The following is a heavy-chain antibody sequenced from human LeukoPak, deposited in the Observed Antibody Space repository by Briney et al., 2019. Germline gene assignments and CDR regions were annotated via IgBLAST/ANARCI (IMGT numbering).Heavy chain of an antibody. V-gene: IGHV3-23*01. Sequence: GGSLRLSCAASGFTFSSYAMSWVRQAPGKGLEWVSAISGSGDITYYADSVKGRFTMSRDNFKNTLYLQMNSLRAGDTAVYYCAKVSRFAVVPAAMLDYWGQGIQVTVSS. J-gene: IGHJ4*02. CDR2: ISGSGDIT. D-gene: IGHD2-2*01. CDR3: AKVSRFAVVPAAMLDY. CDR1: GFTFSSYA.